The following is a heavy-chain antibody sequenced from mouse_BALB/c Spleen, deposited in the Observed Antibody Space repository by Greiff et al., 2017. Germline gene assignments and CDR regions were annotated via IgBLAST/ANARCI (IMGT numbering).Heavy chain of an antibody. D-gene: IGHD2-2*01. CDR2: IWAGGST. J-gene: IGHJ4*01. CDR1: GFSLTSYG. V-gene: IGHV2-9*02. Sequence: VNLVESGPGLVAPSQSLSITCTVSGFSLTSYGVHWVRQPPGKGLEWLGVIWAGGSTNYNSALMSRLSISKDNSKSQVFLKMNSLQTDDTAMYYCASPMVTTRYYAMDYWGQGTSVTVSS. CDR3: ASPMVTTRYYAMDY.